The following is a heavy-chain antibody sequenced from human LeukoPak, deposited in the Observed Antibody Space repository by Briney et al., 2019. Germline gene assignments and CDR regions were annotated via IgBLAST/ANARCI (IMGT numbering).Heavy chain of an antibody. V-gene: IGHV4-39*01. D-gene: IGHD2-21*02. CDR3: ARRSPLVAVTTAHYYDY. J-gene: IGHJ4*02. CDR2: ISYSGNT. CDR1: GDSVSSSNYF. Sequence: SETLSLTCTVSGDSVSSSNYFWGWIRQPPGKGLEWIGEISYSGNTYYNPSLKSRVTISMDTSKNQFSLNLNSVTASDTTVYYCARRSPLVAVTTAHYYDYWGPGTLVTVSS.